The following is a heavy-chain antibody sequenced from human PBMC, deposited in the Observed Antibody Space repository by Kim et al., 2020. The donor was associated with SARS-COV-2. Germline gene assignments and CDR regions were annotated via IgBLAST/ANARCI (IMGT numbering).Heavy chain of an antibody. J-gene: IGHJ4*02. CDR3: ARGAYGDVSFDY. D-gene: IGHD4-17*01. CDR1: GYMFTSYG. Sequence: ASVKVSCKACGYMFTSYGFSWMRQAPGQGLEWLGWISARDGNTKYGQKVQGRVIMTTDTSTNIAYMELWSLRSDDTAMYYCARGAYGDVSFDYWGQGTLVTVSS. CDR2: ISARDGNT. V-gene: IGHV1-18*04.